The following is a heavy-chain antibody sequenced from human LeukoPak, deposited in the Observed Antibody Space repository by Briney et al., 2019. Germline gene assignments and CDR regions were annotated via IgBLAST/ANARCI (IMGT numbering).Heavy chain of an antibody. V-gene: IGHV3-30-3*01. CDR3: ARVDCSSTSCHRWYFDY. D-gene: IGHD2-2*02. CDR2: ISYDGSNK. CDR1: GFTFSSYA. J-gene: IGHJ4*02. Sequence: GGSLRLSCAASGFTFSSYAMHWVRQAPGKGLEWVAVISYDGSNKYYADSVKGRFTISRDNSKNTLYLQMNSLRAEDTAVYYCARVDCSSTSCHRWYFDYWGQGTLVTVSS.